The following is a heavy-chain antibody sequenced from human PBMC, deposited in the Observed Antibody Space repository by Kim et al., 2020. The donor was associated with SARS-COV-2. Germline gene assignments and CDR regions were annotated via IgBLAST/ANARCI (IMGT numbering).Heavy chain of an antibody. V-gene: IGHV4-39*01. Sequence: SETLSLTCTVSGGSISSSSYYWGWIRQPPGKGLEWIGSIYYSGSTYYNPSLKSRVTISVDTSKNQFSLKLSSVTAADTAVYYCARWRSLWAVAGNFDYWGQGTLVTVSS. CDR2: IYYSGST. D-gene: IGHD6-19*01. J-gene: IGHJ4*02. CDR1: GGSISSSSYY. CDR3: ARWRSLWAVAGNFDY.